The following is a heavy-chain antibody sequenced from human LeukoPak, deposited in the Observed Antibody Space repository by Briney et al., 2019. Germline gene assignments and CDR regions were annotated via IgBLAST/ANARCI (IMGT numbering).Heavy chain of an antibody. CDR3: ARHGADSGYDYVGLGYFDY. D-gene: IGHD5-12*01. CDR2: MYYSGST. J-gene: IGHJ4*02. CDR1: GGSISSGDYY. V-gene: IGHV4-30-4*01. Sequence: SQTLSLTCTVSGGSISSGDYYWSWIRQPPGKGLEWIAYMYYSGSTYYNPSLKSRVTISVDTSKNQFSLKLTSVTAADTAVYYCARHGADSGYDYVGLGYFDYWGQGTLVTVSS.